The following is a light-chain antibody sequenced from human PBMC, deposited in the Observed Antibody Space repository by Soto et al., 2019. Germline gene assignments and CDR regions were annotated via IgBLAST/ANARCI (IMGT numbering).Light chain of an antibody. V-gene: IGKV3-20*01. CDR1: QSVSSNY. CDR2: NTS. Sequence: EIVLTQSPGTLSLSPGERATLSCRASQSVSSNYLAWYQQKLGQAPRLLIYNTSRRATGIPDRFSGSGSGTDFTLTISTLEPEDFAVYYCQLFGSSPRYTFGQGTNLEIK. CDR3: QLFGSSPRYT. J-gene: IGKJ2*01.